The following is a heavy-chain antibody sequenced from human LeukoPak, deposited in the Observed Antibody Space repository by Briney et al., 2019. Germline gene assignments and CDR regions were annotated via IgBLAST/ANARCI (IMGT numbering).Heavy chain of an antibody. D-gene: IGHD5-18*01. CDR3: ARGNGGYSYGDFDY. CDR2: ISSSSSYI. V-gene: IGHV3-21*01. CDR1: GFTFSSYS. Sequence: GGSLRLSCAASGFTFSSYSMNWVRQAPGKGLEWVSSISSSSSYIYYADSVKGRFTISRDNAKNSLYLQMNSLRAEDTAVYYCARGNGGYSYGDFDYWGQGTLVTVSS. J-gene: IGHJ4*02.